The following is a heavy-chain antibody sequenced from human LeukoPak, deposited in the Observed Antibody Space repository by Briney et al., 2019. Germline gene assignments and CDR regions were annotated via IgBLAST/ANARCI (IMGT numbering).Heavy chain of an antibody. V-gene: IGHV4-39*01. D-gene: IGHD3-3*01. Sequence: SETLSLTCTVSGASIGSTTYYWGWIRQPPGKGLEWIGNIYYSGTTFYNPSLKSRVTISVDTSKNQFSLRLSSVTAADTAVYFCARRSEWFPKHWFDPWGQGTLVTVSS. CDR1: GASIGSTTYY. J-gene: IGHJ5*02. CDR2: IYYSGTT. CDR3: ARRSEWFPKHWFDP.